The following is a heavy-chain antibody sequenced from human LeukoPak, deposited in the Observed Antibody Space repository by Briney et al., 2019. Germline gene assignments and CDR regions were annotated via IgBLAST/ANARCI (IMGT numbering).Heavy chain of an antibody. V-gene: IGHV4-59*12. CDR3: ASRPTYDYVWGSYTLTPFDY. CDR2: IYYSGST. J-gene: IGHJ4*02. Sequence: SEALSLTCTVSGGSISTYYGNWIRQAPGKGLEWIGYIYYSGSTNYNPSLKSRVTMSVDTSRNQFSLKLSSVTAADTAVYYCASRPTYDYVWGSYTLTPFDYWGQGTLVTVSS. D-gene: IGHD3-16*01. CDR1: GGSISTYY.